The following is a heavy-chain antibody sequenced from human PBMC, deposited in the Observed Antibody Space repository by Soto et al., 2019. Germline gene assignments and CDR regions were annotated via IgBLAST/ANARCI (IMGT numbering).Heavy chain of an antibody. D-gene: IGHD3-22*01. CDR1: GFTFSSYG. V-gene: IGHV3-30*18. CDR2: ISYDGSNK. J-gene: IGHJ3*02. Sequence: QVQLVESGGGVVQPGRSLRLSCAASGFTFSSYGMHWVRQAPGKGLEWVAVISYDGSNKYYADSVKGRFTISRDNTKNPLYLQMNSLRAEDTAVYYCAKVNPHSITMIWGAFDIWGQGTMVTVSS. CDR3: AKVNPHSITMIWGAFDI.